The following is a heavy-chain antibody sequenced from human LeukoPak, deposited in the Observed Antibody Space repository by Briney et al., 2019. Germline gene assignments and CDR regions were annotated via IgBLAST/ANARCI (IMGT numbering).Heavy chain of an antibody. D-gene: IGHD3-10*01. CDR2: IYYSGST. CDR1: GGSISSSSYY. CDR3: AKEGMIRGVIDY. V-gene: IGHV4-39*07. Sequence: SETLSLTCTVSGGSISSSSYYWGWIRQPPGKGLGRIGSIYYSGSTYYNPSLKSRVTMSLDTPNNQFSLKLNSVTAADTAVYYCAKEGMIRGVIDYWGQGALVTVSS. J-gene: IGHJ4*02.